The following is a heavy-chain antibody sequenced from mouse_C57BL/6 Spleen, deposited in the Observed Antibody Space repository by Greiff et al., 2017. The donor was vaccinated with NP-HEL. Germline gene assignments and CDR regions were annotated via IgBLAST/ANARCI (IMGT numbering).Heavy chain of an antibody. D-gene: IGHD4-1*01. Sequence: QVQLKQSGPELVKPGTSVKISCKASGYAFSSSWMNWVKQRPGKGLEWIGRIYPGDGDTNYNGKFKGKATLTADKSSSTAYMQLSSLTSEDSAVYFCARNWPYWYFDVWGTGTTVTVSS. V-gene: IGHV1-82*01. J-gene: IGHJ1*03. CDR3: ARNWPYWYFDV. CDR2: IYPGDGDT. CDR1: GYAFSSSW.